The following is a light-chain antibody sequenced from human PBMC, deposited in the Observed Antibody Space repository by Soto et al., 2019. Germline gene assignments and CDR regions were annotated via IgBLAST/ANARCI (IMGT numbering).Light chain of an antibody. Sequence: DIQMTQSPSSVSASVGDRVTITCRASQGLSSYLAWYQQKPGKAPKLLIYAASNLQSGVPSRFSGSGSGTDFTLTISSLQPEDFATYYCQQYDSYSRTFGQGTKVEIK. CDR2: AAS. CDR1: QGLSSY. J-gene: IGKJ1*01. V-gene: IGKV1-12*01. CDR3: QQYDSYSRT.